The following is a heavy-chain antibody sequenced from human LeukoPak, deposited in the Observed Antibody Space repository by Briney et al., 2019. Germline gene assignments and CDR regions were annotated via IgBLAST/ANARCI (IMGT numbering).Heavy chain of an antibody. CDR1: GGSFSGYF. V-gene: IGHV4-34*01. CDR3: ARGPLRYSSSWYHNWFDL. J-gene: IGHJ5*02. CDR2: INHSGST. Sequence: SETLSLTCAVYGGSFSGYFWSWIRQPPGKGLEWIGEINHSGSTNYNPSLKSRVTISVDTSKTQFSLKLSSVTAADTAVYYCARGPLRYSSSWYHNWFDLWGQGTLVTVSS. D-gene: IGHD6-13*01.